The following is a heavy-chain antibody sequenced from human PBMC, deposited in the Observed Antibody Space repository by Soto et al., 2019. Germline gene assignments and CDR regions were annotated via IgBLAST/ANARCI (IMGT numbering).Heavy chain of an antibody. V-gene: IGHV5-51*01. CDR2: IYPGDSDA. CDR1: GYTFSKYW. CDR3: ARQGGEYNTMSDY. J-gene: IGHJ4*02. D-gene: IGHD3-10*01. Sequence: XESLRLSWKGSGYTFSKYWIGLVRQTPGKGLEWMGMIYPGDSDARYSPSFEGQVTFSADKSISTAYLQWSSLKASDTAIYYCARQGGEYNTMSDYWGQGTPVTVSS.